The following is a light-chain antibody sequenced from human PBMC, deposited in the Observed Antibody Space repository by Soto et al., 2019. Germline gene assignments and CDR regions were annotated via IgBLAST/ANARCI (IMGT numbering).Light chain of an antibody. CDR1: QSVRSNF. V-gene: IGKV3-20*01. J-gene: IGKJ1*01. CDR3: QQYGSALQT. CDR2: GAS. Sequence: EIVLTQSPGTLSLSPGERVTLSCRASQSVRSNFLAWYEQWPGQAPRLLINGASSKATGIPGRFSGSGSGTDFTLIISRLEPEDCAVYYCQQYGSALQTFGQGTKVEIK.